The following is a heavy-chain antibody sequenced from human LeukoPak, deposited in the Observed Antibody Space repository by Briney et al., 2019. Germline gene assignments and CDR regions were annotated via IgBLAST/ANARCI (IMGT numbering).Heavy chain of an antibody. CDR1: GFTVSSNY. V-gene: IGHV3-53*01. J-gene: IGHJ4*02. CDR3: ARRARYCGGDCYYFDY. Sequence: GGSLRLSCAASGFTVSSNYMSWVRQAPGKGLEWVSVIYSGGSTYYADSVKGRFTISRDNSKNTLYLQMNSLRAEDAAVYYCARRARYCGGDCYYFDYWGQGALVTVSS. CDR2: IYSGGST. D-gene: IGHD2-21*02.